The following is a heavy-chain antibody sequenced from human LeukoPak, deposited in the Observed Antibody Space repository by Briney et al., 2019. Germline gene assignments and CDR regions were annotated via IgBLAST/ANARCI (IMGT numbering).Heavy chain of an antibody. D-gene: IGHD6-6*01. CDR1: GYTFTSYG. V-gene: IGHV1-18*01. CDR2: ISAYNGNT. Sequence: ASVKVSCKASGYTFTSYGISWVRQAPGQGLEWMGWISAYNGNTNYAQKLQGRVTMTTDTSTSTAYMELRSLRSDDTAVYYCARDRRYSSSGWFDPWGQGTLVTVSS. CDR3: ARDRRYSSSGWFDP. J-gene: IGHJ5*02.